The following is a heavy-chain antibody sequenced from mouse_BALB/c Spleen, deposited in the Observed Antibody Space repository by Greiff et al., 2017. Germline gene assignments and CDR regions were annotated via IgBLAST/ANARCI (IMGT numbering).Heavy chain of an antibody. D-gene: IGHD2-4*01. CDR1: GFTFSSYT. CDR2: ISSGGSYT. V-gene: IGHV5-6-4*01. Sequence: EVHLVESGGGLVKPGGSLKLSCAASGFTFSSYTMSWVRQTPEKRLEWVATISSGGSYTYYPDSVKGRFTISRDNAKNTLYLQMSSLKSEDTAMYYCTRDPFMITTTLFDYWGQGTTLTVSS. J-gene: IGHJ2*01. CDR3: TRDPFMITTTLFDY.